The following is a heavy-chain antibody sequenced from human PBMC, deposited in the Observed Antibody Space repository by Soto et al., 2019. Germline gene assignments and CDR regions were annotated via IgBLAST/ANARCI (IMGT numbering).Heavy chain of an antibody. CDR1: GDSMSSSDYY. CDR3: ARRTVNIRTFYSGLKTHCFDY. CDR2: IYYSGST. Sequence: QLQLHESGPGLVKPSETLSLTCAVSGDSMSSSDYYWGWIRQPPGKGLEWIGSIYYSGSTYYNPSPRSRVAISVDTSKNQFSLKLKSVTAADTAIYYCARRTVNIRTFYSGLKTHCFDYWGQGAPVTVSS. D-gene: IGHD6-19*01. V-gene: IGHV4-39*01. J-gene: IGHJ4*02.